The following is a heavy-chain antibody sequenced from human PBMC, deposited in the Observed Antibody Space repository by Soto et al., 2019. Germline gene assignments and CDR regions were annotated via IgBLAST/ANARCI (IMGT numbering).Heavy chain of an antibody. CDR1: GFTFSSYA. CDR3: AKDNPPEGYDYVWGDMPGYGMDV. V-gene: IGHV3-23*01. CDR2: ISGSGGST. Sequence: HPGGSLRLSCAASGFTFSSYAMSWVRQAPGKGLEWVSAISGSGGSTYYADSVKGRFTISRDNSKNTLYLQMNSLRAEDTAVYYCAKDNPPEGYDYVWGDMPGYGMDVWGQGTTVTVSS. D-gene: IGHD3-16*01. J-gene: IGHJ6*02.